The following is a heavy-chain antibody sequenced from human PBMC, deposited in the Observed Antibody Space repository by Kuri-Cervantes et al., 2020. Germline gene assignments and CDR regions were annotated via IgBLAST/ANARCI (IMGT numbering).Heavy chain of an antibody. D-gene: IGHD6-13*01. J-gene: IGHJ6*02. V-gene: IGHV1-2*02. CDR2: INPNSGGT. Sequence: ASVKVSCKASGYTFTGYYMHWVRQAPGRGVEWMGWINPNSGGTNYAQKFQGRVTMTRDTSISTAYMELSRLRSDDTAVYYCARSGIAAAGTNYYYSMDVWGQGTTVTVSS. CDR3: ARSGIAAAGTNYYYSMDV. CDR1: GYTFTGYY.